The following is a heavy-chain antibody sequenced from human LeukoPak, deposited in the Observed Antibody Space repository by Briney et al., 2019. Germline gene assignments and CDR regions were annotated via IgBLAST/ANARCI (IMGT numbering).Heavy chain of an antibody. CDR3: ANIMITFGGVIAQGDAFDI. D-gene: IGHD3-16*02. J-gene: IGHJ3*02. CDR1: GFTFSSHG. CDR2: IRYDGSNK. Sequence: GGSLRLSCAASGFTFSSHGMHWVRQAPGKGLEWVAFIRYDGSNKYYADSVKGRFTISRDNSKNTLYLQMNSLRAEDTAVYYCANIMITFGGVIAQGDAFDIWGQGTMVTVSS. V-gene: IGHV3-30*02.